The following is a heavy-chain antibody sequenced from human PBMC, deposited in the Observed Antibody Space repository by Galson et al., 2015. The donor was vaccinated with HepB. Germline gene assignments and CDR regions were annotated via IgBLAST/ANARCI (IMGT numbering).Heavy chain of an antibody. CDR2: ISGSGGST. CDR3: AKTPYYYDSSGYGSLSN. Sequence: SLRLSCAASGFTFSSYAMSWVRQAPGKGLEWVSAISGSGGSTYYADSVKGRFTISRDNSKNTLYLQMNSLRAEDTAVYYCAKTPYYYDSSGYGSLSNWGQGTLVTVSS. V-gene: IGHV3-23*01. J-gene: IGHJ4*02. D-gene: IGHD3-22*01. CDR1: GFTFSSYA.